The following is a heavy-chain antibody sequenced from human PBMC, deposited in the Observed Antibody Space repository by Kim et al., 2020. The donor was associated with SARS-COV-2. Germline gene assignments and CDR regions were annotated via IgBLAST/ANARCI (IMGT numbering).Heavy chain of an antibody. CDR1: GGSISSYY. Sequence: SETLSLTCTVSGGSISSYYWSWIRQPPGKGLEWIGYIYYSGSTNYNPSLKSQVTISVDTSKNQFSLKLSSVTAADTAVYYCARALDYDILTGYYPSYYYYYGMDVWGQGTTVTVSS. V-gene: IGHV4-59*01. CDR2: IYYSGST. D-gene: IGHD3-9*01. CDR3: ARALDYDILTGYYPSYYYYYGMDV. J-gene: IGHJ6*02.